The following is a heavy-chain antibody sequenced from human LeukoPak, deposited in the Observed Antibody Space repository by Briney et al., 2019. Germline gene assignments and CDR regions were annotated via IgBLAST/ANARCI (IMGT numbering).Heavy chain of an antibody. CDR2: IYYSGST. V-gene: IGHV4-59*08. D-gene: IGHD2-15*01. Sequence: SETLSLTCSVCGGSISSYYWRWVRQPPGKGLEGGGYIYYSGSTKYNPALKSRVTISVDTSKNQFSLKLSSVTSADTAVYYCARHSYCSGGSCYWFDPWGQGTLVTVSS. CDR1: GGSISSYY. J-gene: IGHJ5*02. CDR3: ARHSYCSGGSCYWFDP.